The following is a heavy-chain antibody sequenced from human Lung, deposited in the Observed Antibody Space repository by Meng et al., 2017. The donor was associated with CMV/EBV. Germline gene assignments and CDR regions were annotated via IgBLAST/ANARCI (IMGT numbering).Heavy chain of an antibody. CDR2: IYSGGSST. J-gene: IGHJ4*02. V-gene: IGHV3-23*03. D-gene: IGHD3-22*01. CDR1: GFTFSSYA. Sequence: GEXXKISCAASGFTFSSYAMSWVRQAPGKGLEWVSVIYSGGSSTYYADSVKGRFTISRDNSKNTLYLQMNSLRAEDTAVYYCAKSYYDSSGYYYNWGQGTXVTVVS. CDR3: AKSYYDSSGYYYN.